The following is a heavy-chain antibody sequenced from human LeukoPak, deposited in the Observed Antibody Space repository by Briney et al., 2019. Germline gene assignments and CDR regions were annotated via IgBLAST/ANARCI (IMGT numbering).Heavy chain of an antibody. D-gene: IGHD2-2*02. J-gene: IGHJ4*02. V-gene: IGHV4-34*01. CDR2: INHSGST. CDR3: ARDYCSSTSCYTDY. Sequence: SETLSLTCAVYGGSFSGYYWSWIRQLPGKGLEWIGEINHSGSTNYNPSLKSRVTISVDTSKNQFSLKLSSVTAADTAVYYCARDYCSSTSCYTDYWGQGTLVTVSS. CDR1: GGSFSGYY.